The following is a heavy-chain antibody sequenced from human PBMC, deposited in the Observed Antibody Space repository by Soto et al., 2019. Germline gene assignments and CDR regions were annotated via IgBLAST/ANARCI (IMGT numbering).Heavy chain of an antibody. CDR2: IYYSGTT. CDR1: GGSISSSSFY. D-gene: IGHD6-13*01. Sequence: QLQLQESGPGLVKPSETLSLTCTVSGGSISSSSFYWVWIRQTPGKAPEWIGNIYYSGTTYYNPSFKSRVTIFVDTSKNQLSLKVYSVTAADTAVYYCARVTGSSSWYFDLWGRGTLVTVSS. CDR3: ARVTGSSSWYFDL. V-gene: IGHV4-39*01. J-gene: IGHJ2*01.